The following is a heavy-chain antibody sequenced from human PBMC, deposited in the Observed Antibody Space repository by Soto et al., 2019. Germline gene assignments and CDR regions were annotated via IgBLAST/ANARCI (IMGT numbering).Heavy chain of an antibody. D-gene: IGHD2-21*02. CDR2: INPAGGNT. CDR3: ALKVVTYYDN. Sequence: QVQLVQSGAEVKKPGASERISCMASGYSFTSTCGHWVGQAPGQGPEWMGIINPAGGNTYYAQKFQGRITITSDTSTDTVFMDLNDLTSEDTAVYFCALKVVTYYDNWGQGPLLTVSS. CDR1: GYSFTSTC. J-gene: IGHJ4*02. V-gene: IGHV1-46*01.